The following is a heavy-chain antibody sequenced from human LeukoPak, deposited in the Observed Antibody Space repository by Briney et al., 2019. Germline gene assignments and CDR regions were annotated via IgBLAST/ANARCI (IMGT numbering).Heavy chain of an antibody. CDR1: GFTFSSYG. CDR2: IRYDGSNK. CDR3: AKKKGITIFGVPEPPNKLDY. J-gene: IGHJ4*02. V-gene: IGHV3-30*02. D-gene: IGHD3-3*01. Sequence: GGSLRLSCAASGFTFSSYGMHWVRQAPGKGLEWVAFIRYDGSNKYYADSVKGRFTISRDNSKNTLYLQMNSLRAEDTAVYYCAKKKGITIFGVPEPPNKLDYWGQGTLVTVSS.